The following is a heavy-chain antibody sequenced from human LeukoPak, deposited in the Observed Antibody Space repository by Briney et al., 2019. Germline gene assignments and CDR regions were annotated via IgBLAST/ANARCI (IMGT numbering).Heavy chain of an antibody. D-gene: IGHD2-2*01. Sequence: SVKVSCKASGGTFSSYAISWVRQAPGQGLEWMGGIIPIFGTANYAQKFQGRVTITTDESTSTAYMELSSLRSEDTAVYYCARERQRNNCSSTSCYGWNDAFDIWGQGTMVTVS. J-gene: IGHJ3*02. CDR1: GGTFSSYA. CDR2: IIPIFGTA. CDR3: ARERQRNNCSSTSCYGWNDAFDI. V-gene: IGHV1-69*05.